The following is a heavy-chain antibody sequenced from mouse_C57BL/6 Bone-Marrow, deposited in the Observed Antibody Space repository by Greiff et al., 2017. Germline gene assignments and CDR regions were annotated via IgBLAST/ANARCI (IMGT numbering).Heavy chain of an antibody. CDR3: ARYSHGYGPFAY. CDR1: GYAFTNYL. CDR2: INPGSGGT. D-gene: IGHD2-2*01. V-gene: IGHV1-54*01. J-gene: IGHJ3*01. Sequence: VQLQQSGAELVRPGTSVKVSCKASGYAFTNYLIEWVKQRPGQGLEWIGVINPGSGGTNYNEKFKGKATLTADKSSSTAYMQLGSLTSEDSAVYFCARYSHGYGPFAYWGQGTLVTVSA.